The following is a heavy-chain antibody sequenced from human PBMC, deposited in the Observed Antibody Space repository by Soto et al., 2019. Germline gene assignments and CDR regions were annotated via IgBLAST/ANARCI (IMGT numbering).Heavy chain of an antibody. Sequence: SETLSLTCTVSGGSISSGDYYWRWIRQPPGKGLEWIGYIYYSGTTNYNPSLKSRVTISVDTSKNQFSLKLSSVTAADTAVYYCARDKIWFGELVYYYGMDVWGQGTTVS. CDR3: ARDKIWFGELVYYYGMDV. D-gene: IGHD3-10*01. J-gene: IGHJ6*02. V-gene: IGHV4-30-4*01. CDR2: IYYSGTT. CDR1: GGSISSGDYY.